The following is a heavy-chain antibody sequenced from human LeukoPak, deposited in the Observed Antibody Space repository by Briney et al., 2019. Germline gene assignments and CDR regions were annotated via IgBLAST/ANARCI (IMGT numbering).Heavy chain of an antibody. D-gene: IGHD5-24*01. Sequence: SVKVSCKASGGTFSSYAISWVRQAPGQGLERMGGIIPIFGTANYAQKFQGRVTITADESTSTAYMELSSLRSEDTAVYYCARGHREMATPFDYWGQGTLVTVSS. CDR1: GGTFSSYA. CDR3: ARGHREMATPFDY. V-gene: IGHV1-69*13. J-gene: IGHJ4*02. CDR2: IIPIFGTA.